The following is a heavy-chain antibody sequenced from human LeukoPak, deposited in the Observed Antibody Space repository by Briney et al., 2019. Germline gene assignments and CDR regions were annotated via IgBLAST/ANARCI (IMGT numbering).Heavy chain of an antibody. V-gene: IGHV3-33*01. Sequence: SGGSLRLSCAASGFTFSSYDMHWVRQAPGKGLEWVASIWSDGTNKNYADSVKGRFTISRDNSKNTLFLQMNSLRAEDTAVYYCARDDVWGSYRHFNSWGQGALVTVSS. CDR2: IWSDGTNK. J-gene: IGHJ4*02. D-gene: IGHD3-16*02. CDR1: GFTFSSYD. CDR3: ARDDVWGSYRHFNS.